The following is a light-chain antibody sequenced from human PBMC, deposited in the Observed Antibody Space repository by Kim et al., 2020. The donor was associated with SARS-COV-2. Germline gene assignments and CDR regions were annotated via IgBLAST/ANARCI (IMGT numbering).Light chain of an antibody. Sequence: QSVLTQPPSVSGPPGQWVTISCSGSISNIGSHSVYWYQQFPGTAPKLLIYRNDQRPSGVPDRFSGSKSGTSASLAISGLRSADEADYYCAARDDSLNGILFGGGTQVTVL. CDR1: ISNIGSHS. CDR3: AARDDSLNGIL. J-gene: IGLJ7*01. V-gene: IGLV1-47*01. CDR2: RND.